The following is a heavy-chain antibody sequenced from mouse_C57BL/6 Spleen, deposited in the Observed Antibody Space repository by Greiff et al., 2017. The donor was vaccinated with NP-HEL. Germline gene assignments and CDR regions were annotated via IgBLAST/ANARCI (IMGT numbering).Heavy chain of an antibody. J-gene: IGHJ4*01. V-gene: IGHV5-17*01. CDR3: ARKEVNYYAMDY. CDR1: GFTFSDYG. D-gene: IGHD2-2*01. Sequence: EVQVVESGGGLVKPGGSLKLSCAASGFTFSDYGMHWVRQAPEKGLEWVAYISSGSSTIYYADTVKGRFTISRDNAKNTLFLQMTSLRSEDTAMYYCARKEVNYYAMDYWGQGTSVTVSS. CDR2: ISSGSSTI.